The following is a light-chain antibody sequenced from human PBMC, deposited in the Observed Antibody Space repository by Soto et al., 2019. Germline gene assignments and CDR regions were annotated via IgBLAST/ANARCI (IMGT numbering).Light chain of an antibody. V-gene: IGKV1-5*03. Sequence: DMQMTQSPSTLSASVGDRVSITCRASQCISTSLAWYQQKPGRAPKLLISKVPNLQTGVTSRFSGSGSGTEFTLTISSLQPEDVATYYCQQYDTYSGTFGQGTKVDIK. CDR1: QCISTS. J-gene: IGKJ1*01. CDR2: KVP. CDR3: QQYDTYSGT.